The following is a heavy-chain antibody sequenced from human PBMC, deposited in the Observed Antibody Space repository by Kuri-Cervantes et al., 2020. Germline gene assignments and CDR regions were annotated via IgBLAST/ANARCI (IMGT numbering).Heavy chain of an antibody. CDR3: AREGFGSWGGYYFDY. Sequence: LSLTCAASGFTFDDYAMHWVRQAPGKGLEWVSGISWNSGSIGYADSVKGRFTISRDNSKDTLYLQMNSLRVEDTALYYCAREGFGSWGGYYFDYWGQGTLVTVSS. D-gene: IGHD3-10*01. CDR1: GFTFDDYA. V-gene: IGHV3-9*01. J-gene: IGHJ4*02. CDR2: ISWNSGSI.